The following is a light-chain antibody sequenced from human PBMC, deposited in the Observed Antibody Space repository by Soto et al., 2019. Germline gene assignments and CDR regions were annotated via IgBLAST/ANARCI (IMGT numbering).Light chain of an antibody. Sequence: ITQSPPTLSVAPGQRATLSCRATQAISDNLAWYQHKPGQPPRLLIHGASTRATGIPARFSGSGSGTEFTLTISRLQSEDFAIYYCQRQSNWPRTFGQGTKVDI. V-gene: IGKV3-15*01. CDR1: QAISDN. CDR3: QRQSNWPRT. CDR2: GAS. J-gene: IGKJ1*01.